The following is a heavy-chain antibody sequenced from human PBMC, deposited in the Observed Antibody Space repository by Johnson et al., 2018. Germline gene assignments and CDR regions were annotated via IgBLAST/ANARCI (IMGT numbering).Heavy chain of an antibody. Sequence: VQLQESGGGLVQPGGSXRLSCVASGFTLSNYDIHWVRQVTGKGPEWLSAFGSGGDTYYQGSVRGRFITSREDAKDSVFLQMNSLRAGEAAVYYCVRRARSSASYSDIFDVWGQGTVVTVSS. J-gene: IGHJ3*01. V-gene: IGHV3-13*01. CDR3: VRRARSSASYSDIFDV. CDR1: GFTLSNYD. CDR2: FGSGGDT. D-gene: IGHD3-16*01.